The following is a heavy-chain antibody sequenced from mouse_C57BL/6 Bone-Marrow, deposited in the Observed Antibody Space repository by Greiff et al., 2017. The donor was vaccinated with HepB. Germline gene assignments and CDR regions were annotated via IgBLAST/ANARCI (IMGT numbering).Heavy chain of an antibody. CDR2: INPNNGTT. J-gene: IGHJ1*03. CDR3: ANRYYGSSHWYFDV. CDR1: GYSFTDYN. Sequence: VQLQQSGPELVKPGASVKISCKASGYSFTDYNMNWVKQSNGKGLEWIGVINPNNGTTSYNQKFKGKATLTVDQSSSTAYMQLNSLTSEDSAVYYCANRYYGSSHWYFDVWGTVTTVTVSS. D-gene: IGHD1-1*01. V-gene: IGHV1-39*01.